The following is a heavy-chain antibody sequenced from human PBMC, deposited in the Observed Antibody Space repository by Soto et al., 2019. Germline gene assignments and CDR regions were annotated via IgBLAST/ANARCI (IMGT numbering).Heavy chain of an antibody. CDR3: ARVYYDSSGHYYFDY. CDR2: IYPGDSDT. J-gene: IGHJ4*02. Sequence: PGESLKISCKGSGYSFTSYWIGWVRQMPGKGLEWMGIIYPGDSDTRYSPSFQGQVTISADKSISTAYLQWSSLKASDTAMYYCARVYYDSSGHYYFDYWGQGTLVTVSS. CDR1: GYSFTSYW. V-gene: IGHV5-51*01. D-gene: IGHD3-22*01.